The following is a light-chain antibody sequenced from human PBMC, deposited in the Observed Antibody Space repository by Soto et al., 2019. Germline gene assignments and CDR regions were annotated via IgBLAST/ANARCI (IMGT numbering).Light chain of an antibody. CDR3: QQYDSSSIT. CDR2: GAS. Sequence: PGTLSFSPGERATLSCQASQSVTSSYLAWYQQKPGQAPRLLIFGASNRATGIPDRFSGSGSGTDFTLTISRLEPEDFAVYYCQQYDSSSITFGQGTRLEIK. J-gene: IGKJ5*01. V-gene: IGKV3-20*01. CDR1: QSVTSSY.